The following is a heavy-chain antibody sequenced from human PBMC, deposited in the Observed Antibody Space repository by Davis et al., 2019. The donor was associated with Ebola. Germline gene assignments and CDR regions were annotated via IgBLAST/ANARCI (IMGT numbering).Heavy chain of an antibody. CDR3: ARDRGTTAHY. J-gene: IGHJ4*02. D-gene: IGHD2/OR15-2a*01. CDR2: INHSGST. Sequence: PSETLSLTCAVYGGSFSGYYWSWIRQPPGKGLEWIGEINHSGSTNYNPSLKSRVTISVDTSKNQFSLKLSSVTAADTAVYYCARDRGTTAHYWGQGTLVTVSS. V-gene: IGHV4-34*01. CDR1: GGSFSGYY.